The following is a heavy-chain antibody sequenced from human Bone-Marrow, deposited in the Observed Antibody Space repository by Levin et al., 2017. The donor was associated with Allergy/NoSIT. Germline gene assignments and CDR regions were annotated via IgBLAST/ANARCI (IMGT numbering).Heavy chain of an antibody. CDR1: GYSFTNYW. CDR2: IDPGDSDA. D-gene: IGHD2-2*01. J-gene: IGHJ6*03. V-gene: IGHV5-51*01. CDR3: ASRSSASSTPYFYYYYMGV. Sequence: GESLKISCKGYGYSFTNYWIGWVRQMPGKGLEWMGVIDPGDSDARYSPSFEGQVTISVDKSISTAYLQWNSLKASDTAIYFCASRSSASSTPYFYYYYMGVWGKGTTVIVSS.